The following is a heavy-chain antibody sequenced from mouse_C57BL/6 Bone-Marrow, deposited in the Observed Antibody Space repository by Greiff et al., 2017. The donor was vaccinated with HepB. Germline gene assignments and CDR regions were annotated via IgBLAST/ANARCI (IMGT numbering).Heavy chain of an antibody. CDR2: IRSKSNNYAT. Sequence: EVQGVESGGGLVQPKGSLKLSCAASGFSFNTYAMNWVRQAPGKGLEWVARIRSKSNNYATYYADSVKDRFTISRDDSESMLYLQMNNLKTEDTAMYYGVSELGRGYYFDYWGQGTTLTVSS. J-gene: IGHJ2*01. D-gene: IGHD4-1*01. CDR3: VSELGRGYYFDY. V-gene: IGHV10-1*01. CDR1: GFSFNTYA.